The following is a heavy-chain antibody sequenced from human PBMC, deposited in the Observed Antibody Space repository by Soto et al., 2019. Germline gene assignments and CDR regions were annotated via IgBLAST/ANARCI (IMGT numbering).Heavy chain of an antibody. CDR1: GGTFNFYT. CDR3: ATSYGSGSTHFDY. D-gene: IGHD3-10*01. Sequence: QVQLVQSGAEVKKPGSSVKISCTASGGTFNFYTINWVRQAPGQGLEWVGSVNPIVGMSTSAQRFQGRVTFTTHKSTSNAYMHLTSLRSDDTAIYYCATSYGSGSTHFDYWGQGTLLSLS. V-gene: IGHV1-69*02. CDR2: VNPIVGMS. J-gene: IGHJ4*02.